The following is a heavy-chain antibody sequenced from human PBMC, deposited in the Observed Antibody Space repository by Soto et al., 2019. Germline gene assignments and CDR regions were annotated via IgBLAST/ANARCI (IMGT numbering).Heavy chain of an antibody. CDR1: GGSISSSSYY. CDR2: IYYSGST. J-gene: IGHJ4*02. CDR3: ASPEPRAGTGGY. D-gene: IGHD6-19*01. V-gene: IGHV4-39*01. Sequence: QLQLQESGPGLVKPSETLSLTCTVSGGSISSSSYYWGWIRQPPGKGLEWIGSIYYSGSTYYNPSLKSRVTISVDTSKNQFSLKLSSVTAADTAVYYCASPEPRAGTGGYWGQGTLVTVSS.